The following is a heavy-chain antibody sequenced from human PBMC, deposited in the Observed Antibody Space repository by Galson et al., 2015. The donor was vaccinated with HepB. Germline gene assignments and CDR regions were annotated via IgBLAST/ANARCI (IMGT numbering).Heavy chain of an antibody. CDR3: ARNPLVSSDVWSGYYPDY. V-gene: IGHV1-46*01. D-gene: IGHD3-3*01. Sequence: SVKVSCKASGYTFTSYYVHWVRQAPGQGLEWMGIINPSGGSTSYAQKFQGRVTMTRDTSTSTVYMELSSLRSEDTAVYYCARNPLVSSDVWSGYYPDYWGQGTLVTVSS. CDR2: INPSGGST. J-gene: IGHJ4*02. CDR1: GYTFTSYY.